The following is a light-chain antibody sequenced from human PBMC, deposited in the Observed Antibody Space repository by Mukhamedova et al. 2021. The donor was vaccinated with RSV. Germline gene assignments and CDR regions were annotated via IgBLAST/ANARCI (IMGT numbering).Light chain of an antibody. V-gene: IGLV3-25*01. Sequence: ALPKQYAYWYQQKPGQAPVLVIYKDSERPSGIPERFSGSSSGTTVTLTISGVQSEGEAEYYCQSADSSGTVVFRGRTKLT. CDR1: ALPKQY. J-gene: IGLJ2*01. CDR2: KDS. CDR3: QSADSSGTVV.